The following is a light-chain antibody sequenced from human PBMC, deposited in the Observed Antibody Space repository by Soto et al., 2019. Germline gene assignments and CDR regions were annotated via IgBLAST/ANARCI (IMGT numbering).Light chain of an antibody. V-gene: IGKV3-20*01. CDR2: GAS. Sequence: EIVLTQSPGTLSLSPGERATLSCRASQSVRSNSLAWYQQRPGQAPRLLIYGASSRATGIPDRFSGSGSGPDFTLTISRLEPEDFAVYYCQQYGSSPRTFGQGTKVEIK. CDR1: QSVRSNS. CDR3: QQYGSSPRT. J-gene: IGKJ1*01.